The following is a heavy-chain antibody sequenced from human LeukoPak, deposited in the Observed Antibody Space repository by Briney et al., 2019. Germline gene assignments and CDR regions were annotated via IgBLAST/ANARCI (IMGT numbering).Heavy chain of an antibody. CDR1: GGSISSSHYY. J-gene: IGHJ6*03. CDR3: ARQSSDYYYYYIDV. Sequence: SETLSLTCTVSGGSISSSHYYWGWIRQPPGKGLEWIGSIYCSGTTYYNPSLESRVTISDDTSKNRFSLMLTSVTAADTAVYYCARQSSDYYYYYIDVWGEGTTVIVSS. V-gene: IGHV4-39*01. CDR2: IYCSGTT.